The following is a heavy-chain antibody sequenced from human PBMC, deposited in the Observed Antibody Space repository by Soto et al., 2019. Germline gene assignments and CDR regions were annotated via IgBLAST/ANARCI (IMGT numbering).Heavy chain of an antibody. CDR3: ARDPNDYGDYGAWWFDP. CDR2: INWNGGST. Sequence: EVPLVESGGGVVRPGGSLRLSCAASGFTFDDYGMSWVRQAPGKGLEWVSGINWNGGSTGYADSVKGRFTISRDNAKNSLYLQMNSLRAEDTALYYCARDPNDYGDYGAWWFDPWGQGTLVTVSS. D-gene: IGHD4-17*01. J-gene: IGHJ5*02. V-gene: IGHV3-20*04. CDR1: GFTFDDYG.